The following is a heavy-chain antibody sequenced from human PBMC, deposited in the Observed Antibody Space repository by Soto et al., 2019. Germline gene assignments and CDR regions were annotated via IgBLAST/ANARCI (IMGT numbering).Heavy chain of an antibody. J-gene: IGHJ3*02. D-gene: IGHD3-22*01. CDR2: MTGSSGST. V-gene: IGHV3-23*01. CDR1: GFTFSDYA. Sequence: GGSLRLSCGASGFTFSDYAMSRVRQAPGKGLEWVSAMTGSSGSTYYAASVRGRFSISRDNSKNTLYLQMSSLRPEDTAIYYCAKDQYYYDTSGYYQGTEAFDIWGQGTKVTV. CDR3: AKDQYYYDTSGYYQGTEAFDI.